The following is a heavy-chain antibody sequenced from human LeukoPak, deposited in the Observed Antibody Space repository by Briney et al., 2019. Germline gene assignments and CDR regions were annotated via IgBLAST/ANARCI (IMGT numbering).Heavy chain of an antibody. CDR2: ISGSGGST. Sequence: QPGGSLRLSCAASGFTFSRYAMSWVRQAPGKGLEWVSVISGSGGSTYYADSVKGRFTISRDNSKNTLYLQMNSLRAEDTAVYYCAKDYLDIVVVPAALDAFDIWGQGTMVTVSS. CDR1: GFTFSRYA. CDR3: AKDYLDIVVVPAALDAFDI. J-gene: IGHJ3*02. V-gene: IGHV3-23*01. D-gene: IGHD2-2*03.